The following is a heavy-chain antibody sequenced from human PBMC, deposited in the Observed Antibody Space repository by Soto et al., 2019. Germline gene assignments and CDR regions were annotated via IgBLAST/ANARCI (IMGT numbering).Heavy chain of an antibody. CDR2: TYYRSKWYN. J-gene: IGHJ6*02. CDR3: ARDDTRQLGTNYYYYYGMDV. Sequence: SQTLSLTCAISGDSVSSNSAAWNWIRQSPSRGLEWLGRTYYRSKWYNDYAVSVKSRITINPDTSKNQFSLQLNSVTPEDTDVYYCARDDTRQLGTNYYYYYGMDVWGQGTTVTVSS. CDR1: GDSVSSNSAA. D-gene: IGHD6-6*01. V-gene: IGHV6-1*01.